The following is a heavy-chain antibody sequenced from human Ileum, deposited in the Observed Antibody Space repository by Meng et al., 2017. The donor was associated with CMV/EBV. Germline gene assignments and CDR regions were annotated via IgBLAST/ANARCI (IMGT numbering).Heavy chain of an antibody. D-gene: IGHD3-10*01. CDR3: ARVGAMVRGPHFDY. CDR1: GGYISSGDYF. V-gene: IGHV4-39*07. Sequence: LQLQESGPGLVKSAETWFLTCTVSGGYISSGDYFWGWIRQPTKGLEWVASITYSGTTYYNPSLKSRVTISVDTSKNQFSLKLSSVTAADTAVYYCARVGAMVRGPHFDYWGQGTLVTVSS. J-gene: IGHJ4*02. CDR2: ITYSGTT.